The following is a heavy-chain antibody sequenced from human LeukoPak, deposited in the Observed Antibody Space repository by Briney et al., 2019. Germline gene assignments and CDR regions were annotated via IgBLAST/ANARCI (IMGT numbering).Heavy chain of an antibody. D-gene: IGHD3-10*01. CDR1: GGSISSSSYC. V-gene: IGHV4-39*01. CDR2: IYYSGST. Sequence: SETLSLTCTVSGGSISSSSYCWGWIRQPPGKGLEWIGSIYYSGSTYYNPSLKSRVTISVDTSKNQFSLKLSSVTAADTAVYYCARHFFPPPMVRGDHFDYWGQGTLVTVSS. CDR3: ARHFFPPPMVRGDHFDY. J-gene: IGHJ4*02.